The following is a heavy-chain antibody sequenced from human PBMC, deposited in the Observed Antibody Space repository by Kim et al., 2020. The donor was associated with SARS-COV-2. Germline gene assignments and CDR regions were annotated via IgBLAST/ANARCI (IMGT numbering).Heavy chain of an antibody. CDR3: AKDARYSSSWYLHWFDP. D-gene: IGHD6-13*01. Sequence: GGSLRLSCAASGFTFSSYGMHWVRQAPGKGLAWVAGISYDGSNKYYADSVKGRFTISRDNSKNTLYLQMNSLRAEDTAVYYCAKDARYSSSWYLHWFDPWGQRTLVTVSS. CDR2: ISYDGSNK. CDR1: GFTFSSYG. V-gene: IGHV3-30*18. J-gene: IGHJ5*02.